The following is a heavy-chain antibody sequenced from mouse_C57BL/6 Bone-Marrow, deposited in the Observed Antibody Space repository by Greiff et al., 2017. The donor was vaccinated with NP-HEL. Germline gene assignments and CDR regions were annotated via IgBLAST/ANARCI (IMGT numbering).Heavy chain of an antibody. J-gene: IGHJ3*01. Sequence: EVQLQQSGAELVRPGASVKLSCTASGFTITDDYMHWVKQRPEQGLEWIGWIDPENGDTEYVSKFQGKATITADTSSNTAYLQLSSLTSEDTAVYYCTTDGYPAWFAYWGQGTLVTVSA. CDR1: GFTITDDY. D-gene: IGHD2-3*01. CDR3: TTDGYPAWFAY. V-gene: IGHV14-4*01. CDR2: IDPENGDT.